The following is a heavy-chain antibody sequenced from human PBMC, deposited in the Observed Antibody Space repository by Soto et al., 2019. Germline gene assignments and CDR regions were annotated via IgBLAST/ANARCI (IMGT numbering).Heavy chain of an antibody. Sequence: QVQLVQSGAELRKPGSSVQVSCKASGGTFYTYTFSWVRQAPGQGLEWMGSITPIYPTTNYAERFQGRPTITADGSTRTAYMDLTSLTSEDTAVYYCARIPRYSFPTSDDLDSWGQGTLVTVSS. D-gene: IGHD5-18*01. J-gene: IGHJ4*02. V-gene: IGHV1-69*15. CDR3: ARIPRYSFPTSDDLDS. CDR2: ITPIYPTT. CDR1: GGTFYTYT.